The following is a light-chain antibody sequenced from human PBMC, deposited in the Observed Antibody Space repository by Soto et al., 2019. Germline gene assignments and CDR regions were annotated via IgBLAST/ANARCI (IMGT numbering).Light chain of an antibody. Sequence: DIVLTQSPATLSLSPGERATLSCRASQSVGSYLAWFQHKPGQAPRLLIYGASNRATDIPGRFSGRGSGTDVTLTVSSLESGDSIVYYCQQREKWPRTFGQGTKLEIK. J-gene: IGKJ2*01. CDR3: QQREKWPRT. CDR2: GAS. CDR1: QSVGSY. V-gene: IGKV3-11*01.